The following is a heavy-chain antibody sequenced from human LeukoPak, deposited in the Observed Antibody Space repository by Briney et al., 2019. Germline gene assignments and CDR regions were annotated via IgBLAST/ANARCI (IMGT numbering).Heavy chain of an antibody. V-gene: IGHV4-39*07. J-gene: IGHJ5*02. D-gene: IGHD5-18*01. Sequence: PSETLSLTCTVSGGSISSSPYCWGWIRQPPGEGLEWIGSNYYSGTTHYNPSLESRVTISVDTSKNQFSLKLASVTAADTAIYYCAKGAGGFSYYNWFDPWGQGTLVTVSS. CDR3: AKGAGGFSYYNWFDP. CDR1: GGSISSSPYC. CDR2: NYYSGTT.